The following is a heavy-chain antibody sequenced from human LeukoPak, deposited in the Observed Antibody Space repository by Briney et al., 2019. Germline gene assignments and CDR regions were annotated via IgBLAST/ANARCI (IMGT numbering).Heavy chain of an antibody. CDR2: IIPIFGTA. CDR1: GGTFSSYA. CDR3: ARGSRSSSWYYFAY. V-gene: IGHV1-69*05. D-gene: IGHD6-13*01. Sequence: VASVKVSCKASGGTFSSYAISWVRQAPGQGLEWRGGIIPIFGTANYAQKFQGRVTITTDESTSTAYMELNSLRSEDTAVYYCARGSRSSSWYYFAYWGQGTLVTVSS. J-gene: IGHJ4*02.